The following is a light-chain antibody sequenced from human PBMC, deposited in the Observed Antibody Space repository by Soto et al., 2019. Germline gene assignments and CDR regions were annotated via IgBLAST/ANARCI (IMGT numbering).Light chain of an antibody. J-gene: IGLJ1*01. Sequence: QSALTQPPSVSGSPGQSVAISCSGTSSDFGSYNRVSWYQQPPGTAPKLMIYDVSNRPSGVPDRFSGSKSGNTAFLTISGLQAEDEADYYCSSFTTSSTYVFGTGTKLTVL. CDR2: DVS. CDR1: SSDFGSYNR. CDR3: SSFTTSSTYV. V-gene: IGLV2-18*02.